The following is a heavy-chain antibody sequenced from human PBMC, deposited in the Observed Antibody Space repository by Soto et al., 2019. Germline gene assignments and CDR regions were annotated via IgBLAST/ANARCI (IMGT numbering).Heavy chain of an antibody. J-gene: IGHJ6*03. CDR3: ARGPDYGSGSYGYYYMDV. D-gene: IGHD3-10*01. CDR2: INHSGST. Sequence: PSETLSLTCAVYGGSFSGYYWSWIRQPPGKGLEWIGEINHSGSTNYNPSLKSRVTISVDTSKNQFSLKLSSVTAADTAVYYCARGPDYGSGSYGYYYMDVWGKGTTVTVSS. CDR1: GGSFSGYY. V-gene: IGHV4-34*01.